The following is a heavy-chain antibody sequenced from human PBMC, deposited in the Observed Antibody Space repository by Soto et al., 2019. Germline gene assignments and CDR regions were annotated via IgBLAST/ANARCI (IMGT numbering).Heavy chain of an antibody. CDR1: GYSITSGFY. D-gene: IGHD3-16*01. CDR2: ISYSAKT. V-gene: IGHV4-38-2*01. J-gene: IGHJ4*02. Sequence: PSETLSLTCGVSGYSITSGFYWGWVRQPPGKGLEWIGTISYSAKTFYNPSLASRFSMAVDSSKNQFSLRLTSVTAADTALYYCTRGAGAPWVRFDSWGRGILVTVSS. CDR3: TRGAGAPWVRFDS.